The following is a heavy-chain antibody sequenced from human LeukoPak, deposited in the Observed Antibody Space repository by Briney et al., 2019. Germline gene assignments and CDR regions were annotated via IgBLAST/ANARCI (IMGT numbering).Heavy chain of an antibody. Sequence: PSETLSLTCAVYGGSFSGYYWSWIRQPPGKGLEWIGEINHSGSTNYNPSLKSRVTISVDTSKNQFSLKLSSVTAADTAVYYCARDVPDALQLERRYGYFDYWGQGTLVTVSS. D-gene: IGHD1-1*01. CDR1: GGSFSGYY. CDR2: INHSGST. CDR3: ARDVPDALQLERRYGYFDY. V-gene: IGHV4-34*09. J-gene: IGHJ4*02.